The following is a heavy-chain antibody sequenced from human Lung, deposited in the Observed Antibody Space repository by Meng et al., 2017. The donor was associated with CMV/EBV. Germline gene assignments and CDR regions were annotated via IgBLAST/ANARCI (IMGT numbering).Heavy chain of an antibody. CDR1: GYRLSELS. J-gene: IGHJ3*01. Sequence: ASVKVSCKVSGYRLSELSMHWVRQAPGKGLEWMGGFDLEDGKTIYAQKFQGRVTMTEDTSTDTAYMDLSSLRSEDTAVYYCAIFGLVGGLDAVDVWGQGTMVXVSS. V-gene: IGHV1-24*01. D-gene: IGHD3/OR15-3a*01. CDR3: AIFGLVGGLDAVDV. CDR2: FDLEDGKT.